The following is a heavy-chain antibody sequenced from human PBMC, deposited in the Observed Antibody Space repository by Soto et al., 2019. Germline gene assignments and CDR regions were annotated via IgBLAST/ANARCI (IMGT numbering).Heavy chain of an antibody. Sequence: SETLSLTCNVSGVSVSSITYYWAWIRQPPGKGLEYIGSISHSGNTYFNPSLESRVSIFVDTSKSQVSLRVRSVTAADTAIYYCASLKGFFDYWGPGTMVTVSS. CDR2: ISHSGNT. V-gene: IGHV4-39*01. CDR1: GVSVSSITYY. CDR3: ASLKGFFDY. J-gene: IGHJ4*02.